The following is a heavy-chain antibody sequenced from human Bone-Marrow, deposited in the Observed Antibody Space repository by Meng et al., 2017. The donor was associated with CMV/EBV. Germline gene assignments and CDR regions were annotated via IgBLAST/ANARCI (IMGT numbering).Heavy chain of an antibody. V-gene: IGHV4-61*01. CDR2: IYYSGST. CDR1: GDSISSGSYY. Sequence: SETLSLTCTVSGDSISSGSYYWSWIRQPPGKGLEWIGYIYYSGSTNYNPSLKSRVTISVDTSKNQFSLKLSSVTAADTAVYYCARDPGAHYDFWSGYYSGYYYGMDVWGQGTTVTVSS. CDR3: ARDPGAHYDFWSGYYSGYYYGMDV. J-gene: IGHJ6*02. D-gene: IGHD3-3*01.